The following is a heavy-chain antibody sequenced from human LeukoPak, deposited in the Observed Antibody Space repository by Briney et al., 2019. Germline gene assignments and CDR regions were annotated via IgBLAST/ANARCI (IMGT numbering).Heavy chain of an antibody. D-gene: IGHD6-13*01. CDR1: GFTVSSNY. J-gene: IGHJ3*02. V-gene: IGHV3-66*01. CDR2: IYSGGST. CDR3: AREAAAGSYDAFDI. Sequence: GGSLRLSCAASGFTVSSNYMSWVRQAPGKGLEWVSVIYSGGSTYYADSVKGRFTISRDNSKNTLYLQMNSLRAEDTAVYYCAREAAAGSYDAFDIWGQGTMVTVSS.